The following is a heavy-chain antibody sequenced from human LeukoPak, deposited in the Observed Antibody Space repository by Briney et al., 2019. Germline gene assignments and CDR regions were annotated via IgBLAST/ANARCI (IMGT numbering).Heavy chain of an antibody. CDR2: INAGNGNT. CDR1: GYTFTSYA. V-gene: IGHV1-3*01. CDR3: ARRITMVRGVMGGWFDP. J-gene: IGHJ5*02. D-gene: IGHD3-10*01. Sequence: ASVKVSCKASGYTFTSYATHWVRQAPGQRLEWVGWINAGNGNTKYSQKFQGRVTITRDTSASTAYMELSSLRSEDTAVYYCARRITMVRGVMGGWFDPWGQGTLVTVSS.